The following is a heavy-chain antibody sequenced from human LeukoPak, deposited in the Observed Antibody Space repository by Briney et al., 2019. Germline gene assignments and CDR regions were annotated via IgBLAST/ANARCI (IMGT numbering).Heavy chain of an antibody. J-gene: IGHJ4*02. D-gene: IGHD5-24*01. Sequence: GGSLRLSCAASGLTVSSNYMSWVRQVPGKGLEWGSLIYSSGSTYYADSVKGRFTISRDHSKNTLYLQMNSLTAEDTAVYYCARTFLSGDGYKVGYFDYWGQGTLLTVSS. CDR3: ARTFLSGDGYKVGYFDY. CDR2: IYSSGST. CDR1: GLTVSSNY. V-gene: IGHV3-53*01.